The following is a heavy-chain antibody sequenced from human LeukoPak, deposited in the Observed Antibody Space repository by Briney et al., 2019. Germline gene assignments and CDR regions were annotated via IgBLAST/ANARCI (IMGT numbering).Heavy chain of an antibody. CDR1: GFTSSSYW. V-gene: IGHV3-7*03. D-gene: IGHD3-3*01. Sequence: GGSLRLSCAASGFTSSSYWMSWVRQAPGKGLEWVANIKKDGSEKYYVDSVKGRFTISRDNAKNSLYLQMNSLRAEDTAVYYCARKGYDFWSGYSHRPFDYWGQGTLVTVSS. J-gene: IGHJ4*02. CDR3: ARKGYDFWSGYSHRPFDY. CDR2: IKKDGSEK.